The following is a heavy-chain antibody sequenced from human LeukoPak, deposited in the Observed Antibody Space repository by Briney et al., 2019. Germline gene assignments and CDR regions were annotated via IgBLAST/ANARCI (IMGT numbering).Heavy chain of an antibody. V-gene: IGHV7-4-1*02. CDR1: GYPFSAHF. CDR3: VRGTPIPGMDY. Sequence: APVKVSCKASGYPFSAHFLNWVRQAPGQGLEWMGNIDTTTGNPRYAQDFTGRFVFSLDTSVSTAYLQITSLKADDTAAYYCVRGTPIPGMDYWGQGTQVTVSS. D-gene: IGHD3-10*01. J-gene: IGHJ4*02. CDR2: IDTTTGNP.